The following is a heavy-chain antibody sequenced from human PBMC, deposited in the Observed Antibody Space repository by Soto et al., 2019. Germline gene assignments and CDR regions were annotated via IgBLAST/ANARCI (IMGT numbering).Heavy chain of an antibody. Sequence: SETLSLTCAVSGDSVSSSDFYWTWIRQPPGKPLEWIGYVYSTGTTNYSPSLKSRVDMSVDTSENQFPLKVRSVTAADAAVYYCAKKPDGYGAHPYFDYWGQGTLVTVSS. CDR2: VYSTGTT. CDR1: GDSVSSSDFY. CDR3: AKKPDGYGAHPYFDY. V-gene: IGHV4-61*08. J-gene: IGHJ4*02. D-gene: IGHD5-18*01.